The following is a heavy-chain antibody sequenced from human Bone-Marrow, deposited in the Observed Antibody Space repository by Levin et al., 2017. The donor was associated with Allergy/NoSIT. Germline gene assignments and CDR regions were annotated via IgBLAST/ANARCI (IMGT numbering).Heavy chain of an antibody. J-gene: IGHJ4*02. V-gene: IGHV3-21*01. D-gene: IGHD1-1*01. CDR1: GFTFSDYN. CDR2: ISFASSFK. CDR3: ARPGGTTGHSYGFDF. Sequence: GGSLRLSCTTSGFTFSDYNMNWVRQAPGRGLEWVSSISFASSFKDYADSVKGRFTVSRDNARDSLYLEMTSLRVEDTAVYFCARPGGTTGHSYGFDFWGQGTLVTVSS.